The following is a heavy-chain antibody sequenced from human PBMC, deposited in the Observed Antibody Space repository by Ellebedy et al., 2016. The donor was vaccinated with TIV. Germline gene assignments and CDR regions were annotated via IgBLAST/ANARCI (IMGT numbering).Heavy chain of an antibody. V-gene: IGHV1-8*01. CDR2: MNPNSGNT. D-gene: IGHD5-24*01. CDR1: GYTFTSYD. Sequence: AASVKVSCKASGYTFTSYDINWVRQATGQGLEWMGWMNPNSGNTGYVQKFQGRVTMTRNTSISTAYMELSSLRPEDTAVYFCARGGGRDGVYYYAMDVWGQGTTVTVSS. CDR3: ARGGGRDGVYYYAMDV. J-gene: IGHJ6*02.